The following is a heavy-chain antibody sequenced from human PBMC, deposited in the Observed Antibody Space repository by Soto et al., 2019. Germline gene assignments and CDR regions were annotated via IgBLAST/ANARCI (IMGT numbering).Heavy chain of an antibody. V-gene: IGHV3-9*01. CDR2: ISWNSGSI. J-gene: IGHJ3*02. CDR1: GFTFDDYA. CDR3: AKEAAEHVAFDI. Sequence: SLRLSCAASGFTFDDYAMHWVRQAPGKGLEWVSGISWNSGSIGYADSVKGRFTISRDNAKNSLYLQMNSLRAEDTALYYCAKEAAEHVAFDIWGQGTMVTVSS. D-gene: IGHD6-13*01.